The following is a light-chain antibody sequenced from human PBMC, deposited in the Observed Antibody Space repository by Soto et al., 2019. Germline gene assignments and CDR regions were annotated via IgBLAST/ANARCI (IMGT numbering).Light chain of an antibody. Sequence: QSVLTQPPSVSGAPGQRVTISCTGSSSNIGTGYDVHWYQQLPGTAPKLLIYGNNNRPSGVPDRFSGSKSGTSAFLAITGLQAEDEADYYCQSYDSTLSSSEVVFGGGTKVTVL. CDR3: QSYDSTLSSSEVV. CDR1: SSNIGTGYD. V-gene: IGLV1-40*01. J-gene: IGLJ2*01. CDR2: GNN.